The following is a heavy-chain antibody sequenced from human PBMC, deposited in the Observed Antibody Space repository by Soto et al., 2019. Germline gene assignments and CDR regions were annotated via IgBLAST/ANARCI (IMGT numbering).Heavy chain of an antibody. J-gene: IGHJ4*02. Sequence: EVQLLESGGGLVQPGGSLRLSCAASGFTFSSNAMSWVRQTPGKGLEWVSTISGSGGNTYNADSVKGRFTISRDSSKNTLYLQMNSLRVEDTAVYYCAKDVEQLVGRGVYLDYWGQGTLVTVSS. D-gene: IGHD6-6*01. CDR3: AKDVEQLVGRGVYLDY. V-gene: IGHV3-23*01. CDR2: ISGSGGNT. CDR1: GFTFSSNA.